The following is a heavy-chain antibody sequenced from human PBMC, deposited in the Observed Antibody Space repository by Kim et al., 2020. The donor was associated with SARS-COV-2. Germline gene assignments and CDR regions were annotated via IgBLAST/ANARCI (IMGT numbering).Heavy chain of an antibody. CDR2: ISRDGGEI. V-gene: IGHV3-43*02. CDR3: VRGQQWLIKN. J-gene: IGHJ4*02. D-gene: IGHD6-19*01. Sequence: GGSLRLSCAASGFTFDGYAIHWVRQFPEKGLEWVALISRDGGEIKYADSVKGRFTISRDNSKKSVYLQMNSLRSEDTALYYCVRGQQWLIKNWGQGTQVTVSS. CDR1: GFTFDGYA.